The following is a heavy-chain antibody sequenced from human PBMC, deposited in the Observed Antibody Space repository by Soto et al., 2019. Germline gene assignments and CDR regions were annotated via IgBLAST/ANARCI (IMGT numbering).Heavy chain of an antibody. CDR2: IIPIFGTA. V-gene: IGHV1-69*12. J-gene: IGHJ6*02. Sequence: QVQLVQSGAEVKKPGSSVKVSCKASGGTFSSYAISWVRQAPGQGLEWMGGIIPIFGTANYAQKFQGRVTITADESTRPAYMGLSSLRSEDTAVYYCARDQVVVAARSYYYYGMDVWGQGTTVTVSS. D-gene: IGHD2-15*01. CDR1: GGTFSSYA. CDR3: ARDQVVVAARSYYYYGMDV.